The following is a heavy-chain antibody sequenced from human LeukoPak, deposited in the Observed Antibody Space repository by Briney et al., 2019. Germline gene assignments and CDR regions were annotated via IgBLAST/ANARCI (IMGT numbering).Heavy chain of an antibody. CDR1: GGSISGSY. D-gene: IGHD2-2*01. J-gene: IGHJ2*01. CDR3: ARDPVDQPYWFFDL. V-gene: IGHV4-59*01. CDR2: IYYSGST. Sequence: PSETLSLTCTVSGGSISGSYWNWIRQPPGKGLEWIGYIYYSGSTNCNPSLKSRVTISIDTSKKQFSLKLSSVTAADTAVYYCARDPVDQPYWFFDLWGRGTLVTVSS.